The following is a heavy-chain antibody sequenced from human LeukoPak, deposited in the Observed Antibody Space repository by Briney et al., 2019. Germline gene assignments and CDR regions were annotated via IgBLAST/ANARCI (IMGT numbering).Heavy chain of an antibody. D-gene: IGHD3-10*01. CDR2: INPSGGST. V-gene: IGHV1-46*01. Sequence: ASVKVSCKASGYTFTSYYMHWVRQAPGQGLEWMGIINPSGGSTSYAQKLQGRVTMTTDTSTSTAYMELRSLRSDDTAVYYCARGNYGSDLWGQGTLVTVSS. CDR1: GYTFTSYY. CDR3: ARGNYGSDL. J-gene: IGHJ5*02.